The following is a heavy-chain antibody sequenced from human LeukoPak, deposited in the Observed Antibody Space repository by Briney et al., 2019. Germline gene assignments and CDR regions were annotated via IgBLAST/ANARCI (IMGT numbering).Heavy chain of an antibody. CDR1: GFTFDDYG. V-gene: IGHV3-20*01. J-gene: IGHJ4*02. D-gene: IGHD4-17*01. CDR2: INWNGGST. CDR3: ARRSTVTDFDY. Sequence: GGSLRLSCAASGFTFDDYGMSWARQAPGKGLEWVSGINWNGGSTGYADSVKGRFTISRDNAKNSLYLQMNSLRAEDTALYHCARRSTVTDFDYWGQGTLVTVSS.